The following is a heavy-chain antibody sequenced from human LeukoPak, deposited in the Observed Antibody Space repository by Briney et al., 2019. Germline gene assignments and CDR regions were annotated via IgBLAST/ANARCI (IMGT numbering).Heavy chain of an antibody. Sequence: PGGSLRLSCAASGFTFSSYAMSWVRQVPGKGLEWVSSISASGGVTHYADSAKGRFTISRDNSKNTLYLQRSSLRAEDTAVYYCARGRATYCFDYWGQGTLVTVSS. CDR3: ARGRATYCFDY. J-gene: IGHJ4*02. CDR2: ISASGGVT. CDR1: GFTFSSYA. D-gene: IGHD2-21*01. V-gene: IGHV3-23*01.